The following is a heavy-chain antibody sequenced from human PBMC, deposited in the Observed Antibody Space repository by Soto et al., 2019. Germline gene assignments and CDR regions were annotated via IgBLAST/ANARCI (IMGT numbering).Heavy chain of an antibody. J-gene: IGHJ6*03. D-gene: IGHD3-3*01. CDR3: ARHARQPYYDFWSGYSHYMDV. Sequence: LSLTCTVSGGSISSYYWSWIRQPPGKGLEWIGYIYYSGSTNYNPSLKSRVTISVDTSKNQFSLKLSSVTAADTAVYYCARHARQPYYDFWSGYSHYMDVWGKGTTVTVSS. V-gene: IGHV4-59*08. CDR2: IYYSGST. CDR1: GGSISSYY.